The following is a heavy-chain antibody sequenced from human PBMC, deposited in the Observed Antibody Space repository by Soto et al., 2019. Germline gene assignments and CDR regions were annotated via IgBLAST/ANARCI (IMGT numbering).Heavy chain of an antibody. J-gene: IGHJ4*02. D-gene: IGHD5-12*01. V-gene: IGHV3-9*01. CDR2: ISWNSGSI. Sequence: EVQLVESGGGLVQPGRSLRLSCAASGFTFDDYAMHWVRQAPGKGLEWVSGISWNSGSIGYADSVKGRFTISRDNAKNSLYLQMNSLRAEDTALYYCAKDGAEFEMASARGYFDYWGQGTLVTVSS. CDR1: GFTFDDYA. CDR3: AKDGAEFEMASARGYFDY.